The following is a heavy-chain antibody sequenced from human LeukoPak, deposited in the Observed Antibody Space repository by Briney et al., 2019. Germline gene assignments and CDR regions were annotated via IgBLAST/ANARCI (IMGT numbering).Heavy chain of an antibody. CDR1: GNTFTAYY. J-gene: IGHJ4*02. D-gene: IGHD3-3*01. CDR2: VNPKSGGT. CDR3: ARDLFFGAD. Sequence: GASVKVSCKASGNTFTAYYMHWVRQAPGQGLEWMGWVNPKSGGTNYAQRFQGRDTMTRDTSISTVYMELSRLKSDDTAVYYCARDLFFGADWGQGTLVTVSS. V-gene: IGHV1-2*02.